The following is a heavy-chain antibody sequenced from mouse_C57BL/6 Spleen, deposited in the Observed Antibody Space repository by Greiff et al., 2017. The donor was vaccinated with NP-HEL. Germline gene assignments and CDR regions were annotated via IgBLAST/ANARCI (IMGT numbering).Heavy chain of an antibody. CDR1: GYSFTGYY. Sequence: EVQVVESGPELVKPGASVKISCKASGYSFTGYYMNWVKQSPEKSLEWIGEINPSTGGTTYNQKFKAKATLTVDKSSSTAYMQLKSLTSEDAAVYYCASGLRLAYWGQGTLVTVSA. CDR2: INPSTGGT. CDR3: ASGLRLAY. D-gene: IGHD2-4*01. J-gene: IGHJ3*01. V-gene: IGHV1-42*01.